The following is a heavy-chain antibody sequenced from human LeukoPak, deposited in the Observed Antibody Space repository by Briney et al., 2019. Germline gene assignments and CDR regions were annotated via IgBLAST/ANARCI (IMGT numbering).Heavy chain of an antibody. V-gene: IGHV4-34*01. CDR1: GGSFSGYY. Sequence: PSETLSLTCAVYGGSFSGYYWSWIRQPPGKGLEWIGEINHSGSTNYNPSLKSRVTISVDTSKNQFSLKLSSVTAADTAVYYCARLSYYYDSSGYYRPKSNYNYFDYWGQGTLVTVSS. CDR3: ARLSYYYDSSGYYRPKSNYNYFDY. CDR2: INHSGST. D-gene: IGHD3-22*01. J-gene: IGHJ4*02.